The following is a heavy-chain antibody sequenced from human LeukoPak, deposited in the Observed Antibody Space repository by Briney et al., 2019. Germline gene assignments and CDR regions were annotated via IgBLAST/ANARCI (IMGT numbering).Heavy chain of an antibody. CDR2: IYYSGST. D-gene: IGHD6-13*01. Sequence: TSQTLSLTCTVSGGSISSGGYYWSWIRQPPGKGLEWIGSIYYSGSTYYNPSLKSRVTISVDTSKNQFSLKLSSVTAADTAVYYCARTRLYSSSWYGWYFDLWGRGTLVTVSS. CDR3: ARTRLYSSSWYGWYFDL. CDR1: GGSISSGGYY. V-gene: IGHV4-31*03. J-gene: IGHJ2*01.